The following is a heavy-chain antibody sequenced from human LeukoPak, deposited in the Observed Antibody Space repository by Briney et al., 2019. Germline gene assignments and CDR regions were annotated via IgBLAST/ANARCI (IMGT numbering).Heavy chain of an antibody. CDR2: IYPGDSDT. CDR3: ARQGGYSSSPRHNWFDP. V-gene: IGHV5-51*01. CDR1: GYSFTSYW. D-gene: IGHD6-6*01. J-gene: IGHJ5*02. Sequence: GESLKISCKGSGYSFTSYWIGWVRQMPGKGLEWMGNIYPGDSDTRYSPSFQGQVTISADKSISTAYLQWSSLKASDTAMYYCARQGGYSSSPRHNWFDPWGQGTLVTVSS.